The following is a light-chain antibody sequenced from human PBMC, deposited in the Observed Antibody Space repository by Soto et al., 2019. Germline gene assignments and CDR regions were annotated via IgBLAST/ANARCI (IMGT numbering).Light chain of an antibody. CDR2: EVR. CDR3: SSYTTTSTLV. J-gene: IGLJ3*02. V-gene: IGLV2-14*01. Sequence: QSALTQPASVSGSPARSITIACTGTNRDVGSYNLVSWYQQRPGEAPKLIISEVRNRPSGISYRFTGSKSGNTASLTISGLQAEDEADYYCSSYTTTSTLVFGGGTKVTVL. CDR1: NRDVGSYNL.